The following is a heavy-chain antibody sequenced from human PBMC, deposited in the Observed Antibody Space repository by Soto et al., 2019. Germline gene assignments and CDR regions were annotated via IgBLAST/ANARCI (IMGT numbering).Heavy chain of an antibody. CDR2: MYNTGST. CDR3: ARDLWCYCGTDCYPLDV. Sequence: SETLSLTCTVSGGSISGYYWSWIRQPPGKGLEWIGYMYNTGSTVYNPSFKSRVTISVDTSKNQFSLKLNSVTAADTAVYYCARDLWCYCGTDCYPLDVWGQGTTVPVSS. D-gene: IGHD2-21*02. V-gene: IGHV4-59*01. J-gene: IGHJ6*02. CDR1: GGSISGYY.